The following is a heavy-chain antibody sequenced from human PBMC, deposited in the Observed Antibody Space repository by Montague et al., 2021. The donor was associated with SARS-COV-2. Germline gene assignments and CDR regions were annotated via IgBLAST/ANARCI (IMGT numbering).Heavy chain of an antibody. Sequence: SETLSLTCSVSGGSISTYYWSWIRQPPGKGLEWIGYIDDSGTTRYNHSPRSRATISLDLSKNQFSLDLNSVTAADTAVYYCARNAYNHYGLDVWGQGTTVTVSS. J-gene: IGHJ6*02. CDR2: IDDSGTT. CDR1: GGSISTYY. CDR3: ARNAYNHYGLDV. V-gene: IGHV4-59*08.